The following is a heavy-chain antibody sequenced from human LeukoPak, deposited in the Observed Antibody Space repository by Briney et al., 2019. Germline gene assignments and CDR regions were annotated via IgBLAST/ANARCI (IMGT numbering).Heavy chain of an antibody. CDR3: ATLTRGYCFDF. V-gene: IGHV3-21*04. CDR1: GFTFGSYS. Sequence: GGSLRLSCAASGFTFGSYSMSWVRQAPGKRLEWVSSIGSGSSYTYYADSLKGRFTISRDNAKNSLYLQMNSLRAEDTAVYYCATLTRGYCFDFWGQGTLVTVSS. J-gene: IGHJ4*02. D-gene: IGHD5-12*01. CDR2: IGSGSSYT.